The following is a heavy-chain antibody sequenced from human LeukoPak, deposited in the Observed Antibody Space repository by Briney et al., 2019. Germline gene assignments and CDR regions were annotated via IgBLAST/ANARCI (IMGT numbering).Heavy chain of an antibody. Sequence: ASVKVSCKASGYTFTSYDINWVRQATGQGLEWMGWMNPSSGNTGYAQKFQGRVTMTRNTSISTAYMELSSLRSEDTAVYYCARNHYSSSWYDPYYYYMDVWGKGTTVTVSS. D-gene: IGHD6-13*01. CDR2: MNPSSGNT. J-gene: IGHJ6*03. CDR1: GYTFTSYD. V-gene: IGHV1-8*01. CDR3: ARNHYSSSWYDPYYYYMDV.